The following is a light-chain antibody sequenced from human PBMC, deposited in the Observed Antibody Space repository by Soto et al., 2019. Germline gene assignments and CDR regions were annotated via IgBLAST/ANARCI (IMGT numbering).Light chain of an antibody. CDR1: QSINKW. CDR2: EAS. V-gene: IGKV1-5*03. Sequence: IQRTKSPSTLSASVGDRVTITCRASQSINKWLAWFQQRPGEAPQVLIYEASNLERGVPSRFSGSSLGTEVTLIISSLQPDDFATYYCQHYNTFQVTFGQGTLTEFK. CDR3: QHYNTFQVT. J-gene: IGKJ5*01.